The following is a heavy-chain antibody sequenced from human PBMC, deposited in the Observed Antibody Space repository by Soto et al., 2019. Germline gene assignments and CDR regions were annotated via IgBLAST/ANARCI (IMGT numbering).Heavy chain of an antibody. V-gene: IGHV1-69*04. CDR1: GGTFSSYT. J-gene: IGHJ6*02. CDR3: ARDSRRTTYGMDV. CDR2: IIPILGIA. D-gene: IGHD1-1*01. Sequence: SVKVSCKASGGTFSSYTISWVRQAPGQGLEWMGRIIPILGIANYAQKFQGRVTITADKSTSTAYMELSSLRSEDTAVYYCARDSRRTTYGMDVWGQGTTVTVSS.